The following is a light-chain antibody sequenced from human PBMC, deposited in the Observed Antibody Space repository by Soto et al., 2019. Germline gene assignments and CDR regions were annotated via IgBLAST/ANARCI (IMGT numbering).Light chain of an antibody. CDR1: QSVSSSY. Sequence: EIVLTQSPGTLSLSPGERATLSCRASQSVSSSYLAWYQQKPGQAPRLLIDGASSRATGIPDRFSGSGSGTNFTLTITRLETEDVAVYFCQQYGSSPVTFGQGTRLEIK. V-gene: IGKV3-20*01. CDR2: GAS. J-gene: IGKJ5*01. CDR3: QQYGSSPVT.